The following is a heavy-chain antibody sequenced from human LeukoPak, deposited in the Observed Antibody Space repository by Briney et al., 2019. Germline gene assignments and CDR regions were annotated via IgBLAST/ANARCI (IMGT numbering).Heavy chain of an antibody. CDR2: ISYDGSNK. J-gene: IGHJ3*02. D-gene: IGHD4-17*01. V-gene: IGHV3-30-3*01. CDR1: GFTFSSYA. CDR3: ARGGGHQDYGDAFDI. Sequence: GGSLRLSCAASGFTFSSYAMHWVRQAPGKGLEWVAVISYDGSNKYYADSVKGRFTISRDNSKNTLYLQMSSLRAEDTAVYYCARGGGHQDYGDAFDIWGQGTMVTVSS.